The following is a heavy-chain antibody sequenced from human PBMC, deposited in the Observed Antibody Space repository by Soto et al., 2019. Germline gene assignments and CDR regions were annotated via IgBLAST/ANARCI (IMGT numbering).Heavy chain of an antibody. D-gene: IGHD4-17*01. J-gene: IGHJ6*02. V-gene: IGHV1-2*02. CDR1: GYTFTGYY. CDR3: ARDGSDDYGDYGGENYYGMDV. CDR2: INPNSGGT. Sequence: GASVKVSCKASGYTFTGYYMHWVRQAPGQGLEWMGWINPNSGGTNYAQKLQGRVTMTTDTSTSTAYMELRSLRSDDTAVYYCARDGSDDYGDYGGENYYGMDVWGQGTTVTVSS.